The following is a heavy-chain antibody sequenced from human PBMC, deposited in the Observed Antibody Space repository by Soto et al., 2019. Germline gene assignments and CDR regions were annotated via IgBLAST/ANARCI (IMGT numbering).Heavy chain of an antibody. V-gene: IGHV3-53*01. CDR1: GLTVGGNY. J-gene: IGHJ1*01. D-gene: IGHD3-22*01. CDR3: ARDRVESGYPEYFQH. CDR2: IYSGGST. Sequence: PGVLLRHSWAAAGLTVGGNYSSCVRQAPGKGLEWVSVIYSGGSTYYADSVEGRFTISRDNSKDTLYLQMNSLRAEDTAVYYCARDRVESGYPEYFQHWGHGTLVTVSS.